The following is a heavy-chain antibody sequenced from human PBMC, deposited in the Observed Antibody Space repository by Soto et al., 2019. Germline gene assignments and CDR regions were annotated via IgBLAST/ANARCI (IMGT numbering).Heavy chain of an antibody. V-gene: IGHV4-34*01. CDR1: GGSFSGYY. Sequence: PSETLSLTCAVYGGSFSGYYWSWIRQPPGKGLEWIGEINHSGSTNYNPSLKSRVTISVDTSKNQFSLKLSSVTAADTAVYYCARGQWLHFFAFDYWGQGTLGTVSS. J-gene: IGHJ4*02. D-gene: IGHD6-19*01. CDR3: ARGQWLHFFAFDY. CDR2: INHSGST.